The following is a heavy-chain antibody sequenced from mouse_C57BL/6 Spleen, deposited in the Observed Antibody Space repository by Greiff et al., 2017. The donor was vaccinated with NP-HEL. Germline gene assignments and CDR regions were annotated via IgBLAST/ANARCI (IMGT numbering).Heavy chain of an antibody. V-gene: IGHV1-26*01. J-gene: IGHJ2*01. CDR2: INPNNGGT. Sequence: EVQLQQSGPELVKPGASVKISCKASGYTFTDYYMNWVKQSHGKSLEWIGDINPNNGGTSYNQKFKGKATLTVDKSSSTAYMELRSLTSEDSAVYYCARGGGNYVDYWGQGTTLTVSS. CDR3: ARGGGNYVDY. CDR1: GYTFTDYY.